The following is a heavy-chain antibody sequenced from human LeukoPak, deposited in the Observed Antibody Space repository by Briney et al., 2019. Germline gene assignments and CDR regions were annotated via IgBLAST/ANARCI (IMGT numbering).Heavy chain of an antibody. D-gene: IGHD3-9*01. CDR2: INPNSGGT. CDR3: AREGLYDTLTGIDY. J-gene: IGHJ4*02. V-gene: IGHV1-2*02. CDR1: GYTFTGYY. Sequence: ASVKVSCKASGYTFTGYYMHWVRQAPGQGLEWMGWINPNSGGTNYAQKFQGRVTMTRDTSISTAYMELSRLRSDDTAVYYCAREGLYDTLTGIDYWGQGTLVTVSS.